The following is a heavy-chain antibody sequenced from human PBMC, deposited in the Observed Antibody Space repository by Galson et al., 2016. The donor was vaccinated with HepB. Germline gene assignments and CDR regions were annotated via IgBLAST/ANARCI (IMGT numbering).Heavy chain of an antibody. D-gene: IGHD5-24*01. J-gene: IGHJ3*02. CDR2: INWHSRDI. CDR1: GFTFDGFA. V-gene: IGHV3-9*01. CDR3: VKDTQRWLQKPWWALDS. Sequence: SLRLSCAASGFTFDGFAMHWVRQPPGKGLEWVSGINWHSRDIEYADSVQGRFTISRDNAKNTLYLQMNSLRPEDTALYYCVKDTQRWLQKPWWALDSWGQGTMVTVS.